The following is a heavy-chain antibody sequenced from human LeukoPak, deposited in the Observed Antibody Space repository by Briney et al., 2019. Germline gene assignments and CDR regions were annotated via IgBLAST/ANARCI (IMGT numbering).Heavy chain of an antibody. Sequence: GGSLRLSCAASGFTFSSYAVHWVRQAPGKGLEWVAVISYDGSNKYYADSVKGRFTISRDNSKNTLYLQMNSLRAEDTAVYYCARVGGYYYDSSGYYSHYYFDYWGQGTLVTVSS. CDR1: GFTFSSYA. CDR2: ISYDGSNK. CDR3: ARVGGYYYDSSGYYSHYYFDY. J-gene: IGHJ4*02. V-gene: IGHV3-30-3*01. D-gene: IGHD3-22*01.